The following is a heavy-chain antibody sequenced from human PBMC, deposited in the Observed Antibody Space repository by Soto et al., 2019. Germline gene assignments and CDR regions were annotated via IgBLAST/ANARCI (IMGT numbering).Heavy chain of an antibody. D-gene: IGHD3-10*01. CDR1: GYTLTELS. CDR3: ATARRVTMVRGVMRDAFDI. Sequence: ASVKVSCKVSGYTLTELSMHWVRQAPGKGLEWMGGFDPEDGETIYAQKFQGRVTMTEDTSTDTAYMELSSLRSEDTAVYYCATARRVTMVRGVMRDAFDIWGQGTMVTVSS. V-gene: IGHV1-24*01. CDR2: FDPEDGET. J-gene: IGHJ3*02.